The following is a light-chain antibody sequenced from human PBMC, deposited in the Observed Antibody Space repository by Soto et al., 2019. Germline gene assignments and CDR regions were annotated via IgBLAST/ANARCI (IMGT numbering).Light chain of an antibody. CDR2: DAS. CDR1: QSISSW. J-gene: IGKJ1*01. V-gene: IGKV1-5*01. CDR3: QQYNSYPWT. Sequence: DIQMTQSPSTLSASVGDRVTITCRASQSISSWLAWYQQKPGKAPTLLIYDASSLEGGVPSRFSGSGYGTEFTLTISSLQSDDFATFYCQQYNSYPWTFGQGTKVEMK.